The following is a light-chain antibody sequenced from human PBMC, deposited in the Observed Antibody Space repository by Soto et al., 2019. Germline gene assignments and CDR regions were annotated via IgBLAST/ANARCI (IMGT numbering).Light chain of an antibody. Sequence: IQMTQSPPSLSASVGDRVIITCRASQDIRVDVGWLQQKPGKAHKLLIYAAYSLQSGVQSTFSGSGSGTEFTLTISSLQPEDIATYYCKQTNSFPRTFGQGTKVDIK. CDR1: QDIRVD. CDR2: AAY. CDR3: KQTNSFPRT. V-gene: IGKV1-17*01. J-gene: IGKJ1*01.